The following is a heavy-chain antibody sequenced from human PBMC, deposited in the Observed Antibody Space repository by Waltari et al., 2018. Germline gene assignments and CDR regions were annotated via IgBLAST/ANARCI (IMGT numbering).Heavy chain of an antibody. CDR1: GGTFSSYA. D-gene: IGHD3-22*01. CDR2: IIPIFGKA. Sequence: QVQLVQSGAEVKKPGSSVKVSCKASGGTFSSYAISWVRQAPGQGLEWMGGIIPIFGKANYEQKFQGRVTITADESTSTAYMELSSLRSEDTAVYYCARRGGDYYDSSGLIDYWGQGTLVTVSS. V-gene: IGHV1-69*13. J-gene: IGHJ4*02. CDR3: ARRGGDYYDSSGLIDY.